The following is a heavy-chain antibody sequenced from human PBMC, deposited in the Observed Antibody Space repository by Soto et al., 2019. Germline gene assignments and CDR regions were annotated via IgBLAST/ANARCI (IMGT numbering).Heavy chain of an antibody. CDR1: GFSLSTSGVG. J-gene: IGHJ4*02. Sequence: SGPTLVNPTQTPTLTCTFSGFSLSTSGVGVGWIRQPPGKAPEWLALIYWNDDKRYSPSLKSRLTITKDTSKNQVVLTMTNMDPVDTATYYCAREHWLARYWGQGTLVTVSS. CDR3: AREHWLARY. D-gene: IGHD6-19*01. V-gene: IGHV2-5*01. CDR2: IYWNDDK.